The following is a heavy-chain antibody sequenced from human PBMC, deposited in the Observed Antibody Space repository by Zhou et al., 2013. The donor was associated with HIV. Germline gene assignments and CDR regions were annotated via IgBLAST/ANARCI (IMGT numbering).Heavy chain of an antibody. Sequence: QVQLVQSGAEVKKPGASVKVSCKASGYTFTSYAMHWVRQAPGQRLEWMGWINAGNGNTKYSQKFQGRVTITRDTSASTAYMELSSLRSEDTAVYYCAREVSSGWYIGYWFDPWGQGTLVTVSS. CDR2: INAGNGNT. CDR1: GYTFTSYA. CDR3: AREVSSGWYIGYWFDP. D-gene: IGHD6-19*01. V-gene: IGHV1-3*01. J-gene: IGHJ5*02.